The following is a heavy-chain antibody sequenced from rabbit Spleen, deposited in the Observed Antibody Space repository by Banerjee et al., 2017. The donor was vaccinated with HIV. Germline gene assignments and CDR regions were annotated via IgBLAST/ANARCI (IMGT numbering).Heavy chain of an antibody. CDR3: ARFYAGYGDFGYAEM. J-gene: IGHJ3*01. V-gene: IGHV1S40*01. D-gene: IGHD7-1*01. CDR2: IAAGSGSTT. CDR1: GFSFSSGYY. Sequence: QSLEESGGDLVKPGASLTLTCTASGFSFSSGYYMCWVRQAPGKGLEWIACIAAGSGSTTYYANWAKGRFTISKTSSTTVTLQMTSLTAADTATYFCARFYAGYGDFGYAEMWGQGTLVTVS.